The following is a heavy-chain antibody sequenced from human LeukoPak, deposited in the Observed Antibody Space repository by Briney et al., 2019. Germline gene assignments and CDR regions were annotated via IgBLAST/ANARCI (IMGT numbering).Heavy chain of an antibody. D-gene: IGHD3-10*01. CDR2: INGDGSTT. V-gene: IGHV3-74*03. CDR1: GFTFSTYW. J-gene: IGHJ4*02. CDR3: ARDYAGSPDY. Sequence: GSLRLSCTASGFTFSTYWINWVRQSPRKGLVWVALINGDGSTTTHADSVKGRFTISRDNAKDTAYLQMNSLRDEDTAVYFCARDYAGSPDYWGQGTLVTVSA.